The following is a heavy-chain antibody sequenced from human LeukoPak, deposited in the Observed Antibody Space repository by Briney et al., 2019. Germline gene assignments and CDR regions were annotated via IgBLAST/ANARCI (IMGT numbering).Heavy chain of an antibody. J-gene: IGHJ4*02. Sequence: GGSLRLSCAASGLTVSSNCMSWVRQAPGKGLEWVSFIYSGGNTYYADSVKGRFTISRDNSKNTVHLQMNSLRAEDTAVYYCAKVVDTAMVTDYWGQGTLVTVSS. CDR2: IYSGGNT. CDR3: AKVVDTAMVTDY. CDR1: GLTVSSNC. V-gene: IGHV3-53*01. D-gene: IGHD5-18*01.